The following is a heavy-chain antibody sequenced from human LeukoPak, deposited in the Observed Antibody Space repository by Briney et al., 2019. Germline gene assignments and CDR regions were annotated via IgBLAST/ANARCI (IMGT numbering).Heavy chain of an antibody. J-gene: IGHJ4*02. CDR1: GFTFSSYA. D-gene: IGHD2-15*01. CDR2: ISGSGGST. CDR3: AKAVGRYCSGGSCYMDW. Sequence: GGSLRLSCAASGFTFSSYAMSWVRQTPGKGLEWVSAISGSGGSTYYADSVKGRFTISRDNSKNTLYLQMNSLRAEDTAVYYCAKAVGRYCSGGSCYMDWWGQGTLVTVSS. V-gene: IGHV3-23*01.